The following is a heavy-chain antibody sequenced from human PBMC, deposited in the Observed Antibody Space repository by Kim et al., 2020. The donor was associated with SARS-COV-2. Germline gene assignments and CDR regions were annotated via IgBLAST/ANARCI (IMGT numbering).Heavy chain of an antibody. CDR2: VSRDGRTT. J-gene: IGHJ5*02. D-gene: IGHD3-16*01. CDR1: GFTFTPFG. Sequence: GGSLRLSCAASGFTFTPFGLTWVRKTSGKGLEWVAIVSRDGRTTDYADSVKGRFTISRDNSKNTLFLQMNTLRLEDTGINYPWAEGAWGQETRVP. CDR3: WAEGA. V-gene: IGHV3-30*03.